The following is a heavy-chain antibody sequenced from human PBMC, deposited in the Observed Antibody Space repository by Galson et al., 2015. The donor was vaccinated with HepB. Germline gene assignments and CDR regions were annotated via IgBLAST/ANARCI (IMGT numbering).Heavy chain of an antibody. CDR2: IDPSDSYS. V-gene: IGHV5-10-1*01. CDR1: GYTFTSYL. D-gene: IGHD3-10*01. CDR3: ARGGGYYGSGSYRD. J-gene: IGHJ4*02. Sequence: QSGAEVTKPGESLRISCKGSGYTFTSYLINWVRQMPGKGLEWMGRIDPSDSYSNYSPSFQGHVTISVDKSITTVYLQLSNLKASDTAMYYCARGGGYYGSGSYRDWGQGTLVIVSS.